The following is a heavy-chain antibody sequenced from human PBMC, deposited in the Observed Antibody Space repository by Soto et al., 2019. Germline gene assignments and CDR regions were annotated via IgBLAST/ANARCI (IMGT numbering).Heavy chain of an antibody. J-gene: IGHJ4*02. Sequence: SLTCTVSGGSISSYYWSWIRQPPGKGLEWIGYIHYSGTTNYNPSLKSRVTISVDTSKNQFSLKLSSVTAADTAVYYCARDGGSVGAHFDYWGQGAPVTVSS. V-gene: IGHV4-59*01. CDR1: GGSISSYY. CDR3: ARDGGSVGAHFDY. D-gene: IGHD1-26*01. CDR2: IHYSGTT.